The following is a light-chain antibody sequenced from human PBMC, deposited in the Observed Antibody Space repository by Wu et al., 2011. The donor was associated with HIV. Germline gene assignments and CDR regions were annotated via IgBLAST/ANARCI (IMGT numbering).Light chain of an antibody. CDR3: QQSINGPLT. J-gene: IGKJ5*01. CDR1: QTFSNTY. Sequence: EIVLTQSPGTLSLSPGERATLSCWASQTFSNTYLAWYQQKPGQAPRLLIYGSSNRATGIPDRFSGSGSGTHFTLNISSLEPDDFAIYYCQQSINGPLTFGQGTRLDNK. CDR2: GSS. V-gene: IGKV3-11*01.